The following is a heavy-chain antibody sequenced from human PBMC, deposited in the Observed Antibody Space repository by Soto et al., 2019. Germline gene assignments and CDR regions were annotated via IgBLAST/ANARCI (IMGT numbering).Heavy chain of an antibody. J-gene: IGHJ4*02. V-gene: IGHV6-1*01. D-gene: IGHD6-19*01. CDR3: ARENIAVAGTTSIGLDY. CDR2: TYYRSKWYN. CDR1: GDSVSSNSAA. Sequence: PSHTLSLTCAISGDSVSSNSAAWNWIRQSPSRGLEWLGRTYYRSKWYNDYAVSVKSRITINPDTSKNQFSLKLNSVTPEDTAVYYRARENIAVAGTTSIGLDYWGQGTLLIVSS.